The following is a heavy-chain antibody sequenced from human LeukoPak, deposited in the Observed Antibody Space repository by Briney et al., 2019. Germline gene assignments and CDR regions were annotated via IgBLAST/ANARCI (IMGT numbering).Heavy chain of an antibody. CDR2: ISYDGSSK. CDR1: GFTFSSYA. J-gene: IGHJ4*02. V-gene: IGHV3-30*04. Sequence: GRSLRLSCAASGFTFSSYAMHWVRQAPGKGLEWVAVISYDGSSKYYADSVKGRFTISRDNSKNTLYLQMNSLRAEDTAVYYCARAKEPPYIVVVTAMSVWGQGTLVTVSS. D-gene: IGHD2-21*02. CDR3: ARAKEPPYIVVVTAMSV.